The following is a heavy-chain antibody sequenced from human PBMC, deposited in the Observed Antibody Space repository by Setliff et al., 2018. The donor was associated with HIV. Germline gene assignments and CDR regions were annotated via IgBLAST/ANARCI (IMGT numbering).Heavy chain of an antibody. V-gene: IGHV4-61*09. CDR1: GGSINSESYY. D-gene: IGHD6-13*01. CDR2: IHTSGST. CDR3: ARVSSSYYFLGAFDS. J-gene: IGHJ4*02. Sequence: SETLSLTCTVFGGSINSESYYWTWIRQPAGKGLEWIGHIHTSGSTNYNPSLKSRVTISIDTSKNQFSLKLRSATATDTALYYCARVSSSYYFLGAFDSWGQGTLVTVSS.